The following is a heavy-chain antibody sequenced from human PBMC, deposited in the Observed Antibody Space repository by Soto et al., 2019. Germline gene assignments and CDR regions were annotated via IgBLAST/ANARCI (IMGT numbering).Heavy chain of an antibody. CDR1: CGSISSGGYY. D-gene: IGHD5-18*01. Sequence: SETLSLTCTVSCGSISSGGYYWSWIRQHPGKGLEWIGYIYYSGSTYYNPSLKSRVTISVDTSKNQFSLKLSSVTAADTAVYYCARGTFYRYSYDYWGQGTLVTVSS. V-gene: IGHV4-31*03. CDR2: IYYSGST. J-gene: IGHJ4*02. CDR3: ARGTFYRYSYDY.